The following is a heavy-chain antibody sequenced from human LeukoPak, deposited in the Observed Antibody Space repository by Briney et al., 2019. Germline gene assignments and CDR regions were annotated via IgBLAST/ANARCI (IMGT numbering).Heavy chain of an antibody. CDR1: GYSFTSYA. D-gene: IGHD3-22*01. CDR3: ARGGEDSGGFVFDY. J-gene: IGHJ4*02. CDR2: INAGNGNT. V-gene: IGHV1-3*01. Sequence: ASVKVSCKASGYSFTSYAMHWVRQAPGQRLEWMGWINAGNGNTKYSQKFQGRVTITRDTSARTVYMELSSLRSEDTVVYYCARGGEDSGGFVFDYWGQGTLVTVSS.